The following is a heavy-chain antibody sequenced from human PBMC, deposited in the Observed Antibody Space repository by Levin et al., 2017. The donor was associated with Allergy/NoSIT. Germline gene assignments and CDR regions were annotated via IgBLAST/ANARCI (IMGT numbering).Heavy chain of an antibody. CDR3: ARDLEDLIGTIVGVVIIPPYFDY. D-gene: IGHD3-3*01. Sequence: GGSLRLSCAASGFTFSSYSMNWVRQAPGKGLEWVSYISSSSSTIYYADSVKGRFTISRDNAKNSLYLQMNSLRDEDTAVYYCARDLEDLIGTIVGVVIIPPYFDYWGQGTLVTVSS. V-gene: IGHV3-48*02. J-gene: IGHJ4*02. CDR2: ISSSSSTI. CDR1: GFTFSSYS.